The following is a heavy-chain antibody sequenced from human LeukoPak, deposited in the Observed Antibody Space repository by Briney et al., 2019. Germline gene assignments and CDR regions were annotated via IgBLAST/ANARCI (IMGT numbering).Heavy chain of an antibody. CDR1: GYSFTANH. J-gene: IGHJ4*02. Sequence: ASVKVSCKASGYSFTANHIYWVRQAPGQGLEWMGIIYPHRLTITYAQKFQGRVTLTSDTSTSTVYLELNTLKSEDTAVYFCARDRAGSWGMDYWGQGTLVTVSS. CDR2: IYPHRLTI. D-gene: IGHD7-27*01. CDR3: ARDRAGSWGMDY. V-gene: IGHV1-46*01.